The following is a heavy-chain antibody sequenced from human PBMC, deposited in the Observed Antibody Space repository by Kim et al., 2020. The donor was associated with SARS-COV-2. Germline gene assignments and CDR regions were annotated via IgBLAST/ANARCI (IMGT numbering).Heavy chain of an antibody. J-gene: IGHJ3*02. V-gene: IGHV3-23*05. CDR3: AKCALGMYNDAFNI. D-gene: IGHD3-16*01. Sequence: ADSVKGRFTISRDNSKNTRYLQMDSLRVDDTAIYYCAKCALGMYNDAFNIWGQGTMVTVSS.